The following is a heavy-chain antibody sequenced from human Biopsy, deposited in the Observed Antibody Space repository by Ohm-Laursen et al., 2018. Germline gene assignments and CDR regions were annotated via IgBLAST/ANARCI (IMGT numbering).Heavy chain of an antibody. Sequence: SETLSLTCSASGYSISTTYYWAWLRQPPGKGLEWIGSIYNSETTFYSPSLKSRVAISVDTSTNQFSLKVSSVTAADTALYYCARHPTGFWFDPWGHGTLVTVSS. CDR1: GYSISTTYY. J-gene: IGHJ5*02. CDR2: IYNSETT. CDR3: ARHPTGFWFDP. V-gene: IGHV4-39*01.